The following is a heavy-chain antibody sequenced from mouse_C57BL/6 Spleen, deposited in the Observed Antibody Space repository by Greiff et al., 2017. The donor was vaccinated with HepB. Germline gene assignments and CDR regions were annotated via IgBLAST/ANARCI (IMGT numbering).Heavy chain of an antibody. Sequence: VQLQESGAELMKPGASVKLSCKATGYTFTGYWIEWVKQRPGHGLEWIGEILPGSGSTNYNEKFKGKATFTADTSSNTAYMQLSSLTTEDSAIDYCARRLMVTTRTRYWYFDVWGTGTTVTVSS. J-gene: IGHJ1*03. CDR1: GYTFTGYW. V-gene: IGHV1-9*01. CDR2: ILPGSGST. D-gene: IGHD2-2*01. CDR3: ARRLMVTTRTRYWYFDV.